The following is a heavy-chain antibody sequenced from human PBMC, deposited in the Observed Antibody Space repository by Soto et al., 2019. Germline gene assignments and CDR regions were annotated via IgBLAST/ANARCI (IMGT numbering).Heavy chain of an antibody. J-gene: IGHJ3*02. V-gene: IGHV5-51*01. Sequence: PGEALKISWKGSGYSFISCWIGWVRQMPGKGLEWMGIIYPGDSGSTYSPSFQGQVSISVDKSISTAYRQWSSLKASDTAMYYCARGLVDTACNHGFDSWGQGPRVTVAS. D-gene: IGHD5-18*01. CDR1: GYSFISCW. CDR3: ARGLVDTACNHGFDS. CDR2: IYPGDSGS.